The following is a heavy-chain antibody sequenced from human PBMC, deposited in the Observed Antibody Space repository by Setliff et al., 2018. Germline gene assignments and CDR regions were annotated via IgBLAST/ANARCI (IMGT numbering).Heavy chain of an antibody. V-gene: IGHV5-51*01. Sequence: GESLKISCKGSGYSFTDYWIGLVRQMPGEGLEWMGIIHPSNSDTVYSPSFQGQVTISADRSITTAYLQWSSLKASDTAIYYCARNRVALYDAFDIWGQGTMVTVSS. CDR1: GYSFTDYW. CDR3: ARNRVALYDAFDI. D-gene: IGHD5-12*01. CDR2: IHPSNSDT. J-gene: IGHJ3*02.